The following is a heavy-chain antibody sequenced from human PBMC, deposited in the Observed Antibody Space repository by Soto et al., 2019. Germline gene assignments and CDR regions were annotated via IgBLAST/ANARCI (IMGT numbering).Heavy chain of an antibody. CDR2: ISSSGSTI. CDR3: ARDGPYGDYAWGYFDL. CDR1: GFTFSSYE. Sequence: EVQLVESGGGLVQPGGSLRLSCAASGFTFSSYEMNWVRQAPGKGLEWVSYISSSGSTIYYADSVKGRFTISRDNAKNSLYLQMNSLRAEDTAVYYCARDGPYGDYAWGYFDLWGRGTLVTVSS. J-gene: IGHJ2*01. D-gene: IGHD4-17*01. V-gene: IGHV3-48*03.